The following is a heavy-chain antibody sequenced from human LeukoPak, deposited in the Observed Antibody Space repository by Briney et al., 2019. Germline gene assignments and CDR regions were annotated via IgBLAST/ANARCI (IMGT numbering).Heavy chain of an antibody. CDR2: IWYDGSNK. CDR1: GFTFSSYG. V-gene: IGHV3-33*01. D-gene: IGHD3-3*01. CDR3: ARDPGRNYDFWSGYHIGAFDI. Sequence: PGGSLRLSCAASGFTFSSYGMHWVRQAPGKGLEWVAVIWYDGSNKYYADSVKGRFTISRDNSKNTLYLQMNSLRAEDTAVYYCARDPGRNYDFWSGYHIGAFDIWGQGTMVTVSS. J-gene: IGHJ3*02.